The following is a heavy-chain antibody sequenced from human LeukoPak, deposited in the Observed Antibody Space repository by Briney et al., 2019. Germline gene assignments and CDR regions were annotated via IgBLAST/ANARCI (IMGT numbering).Heavy chain of an antibody. Sequence: GGSLRLSCAASGFTFSRYWIPWVRQAPGKGLEWVSRINPDGSTTTYADSVKGRCTISRDNVKNTVYLQMNSLRAEDTAVYYCARVLSGSWDWFDPWGQGTLVTVSS. V-gene: IGHV3-74*01. CDR3: ARVLSGSWDWFDP. J-gene: IGHJ5*02. CDR1: GFTFSRYW. CDR2: INPDGSTT. D-gene: IGHD3-3*01.